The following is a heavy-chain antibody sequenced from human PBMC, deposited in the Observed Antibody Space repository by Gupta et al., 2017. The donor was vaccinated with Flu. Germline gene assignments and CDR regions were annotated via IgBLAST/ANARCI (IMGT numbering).Heavy chain of an antibody. D-gene: IGHD3-16*01. V-gene: IGHV1-8*01. CDR2: MNPSSGNT. CDR1: GYTFTSYD. Sequence: QVQLVQSGAEVKEPGASVKVSCKASGYTFTSYDINWVRQATGQGLEWLGWMNPSSGNTGYAQKFQGRVILTRDISISTAYMELSSLRSDDTAVYYCARNLWETRDFDYWGQGALVTVSS. CDR3: ARNLWETRDFDY. J-gene: IGHJ4*02.